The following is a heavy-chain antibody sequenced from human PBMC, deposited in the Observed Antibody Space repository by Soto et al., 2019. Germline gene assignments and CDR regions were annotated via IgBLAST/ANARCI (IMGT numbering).Heavy chain of an antibody. CDR3: AKFRGTTTSCHDS. Sequence: GGSLRLSCAASGFTFSSYAMSWVRQAPGKGLEWVSAISGSGDSAYYADSAKGRFTISRDNSRNTLYLQMNSLRAEDTVEYFCAKFRGTTTSCHDSWGQGALVTVSS. CDR1: GFTFSSYA. J-gene: IGHJ5*01. V-gene: IGHV3-23*01. CDR2: ISGSGDSA. D-gene: IGHD2-2*01.